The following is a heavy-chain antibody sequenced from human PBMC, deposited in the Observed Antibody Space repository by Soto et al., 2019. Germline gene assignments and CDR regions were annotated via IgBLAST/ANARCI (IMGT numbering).Heavy chain of an antibody. CDR1: GYTFASYA. V-gene: IGHV1-18*01. Sequence: ASVKVSCKASGYTFASYASSWVRQAPGQGLEWMGWISAYNGNTNYAQKLQGRVTMTTDTSTSTAYMELRSLRSDDTAVYYCARYPLTIFGVVIKYYFDYWGQGTLVTVSS. J-gene: IGHJ4*02. CDR2: ISAYNGNT. D-gene: IGHD3-3*01. CDR3: ARYPLTIFGVVIKYYFDY.